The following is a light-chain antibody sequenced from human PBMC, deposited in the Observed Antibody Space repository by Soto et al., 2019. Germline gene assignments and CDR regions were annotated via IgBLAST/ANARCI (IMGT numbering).Light chain of an antibody. V-gene: IGKV3-11*01. CDR3: QQYGRSPPFT. Sequence: EIVLTQSPATLSLSPGQRATLSCRASQSVSSNLAWYQQKPGQPPRLLIYDASNRATGIPARFSGSGSGTDFTLTISSLEPEDFAVYFCQQYGRSPPFTFGQGTKVEIK. CDR1: QSVSSN. J-gene: IGKJ2*01. CDR2: DAS.